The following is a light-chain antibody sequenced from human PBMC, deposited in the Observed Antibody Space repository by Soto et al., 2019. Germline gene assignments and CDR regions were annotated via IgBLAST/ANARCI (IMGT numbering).Light chain of an antibody. V-gene: IGLV2-14*01. J-gene: IGLJ1*01. CDR1: SSDIGGYKY. CDR2: EVS. Sequence: QSALTQPASVSGSPGQSITISCTGTSSDIGGYKYVSWYQQHPGKAPKLKIYEVSNRPSGVSNRFSGSKSGNTASLTISGLQDEDEADYYCSSYTSSSTGGYVFGTGTKVTVL. CDR3: SSYTSSSTGGYV.